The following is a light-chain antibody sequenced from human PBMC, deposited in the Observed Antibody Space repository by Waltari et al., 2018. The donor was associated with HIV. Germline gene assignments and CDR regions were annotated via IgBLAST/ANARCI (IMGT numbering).Light chain of an antibody. J-gene: IGLJ3*02. CDR3: QTWSV. CDR1: SGHSSYP. Sequence: QLVLTQSPSASAPLGASVKLTCTLSSGHSSYPIAWHQQQPRNGPRYLIKINSDGIHSKGDGNPDRFSGSSSGAERYLTISSLHSEDEADYYCQTWSVFGGGTKLTVL. CDR2: INSDGIH. V-gene: IGLV4-69*01.